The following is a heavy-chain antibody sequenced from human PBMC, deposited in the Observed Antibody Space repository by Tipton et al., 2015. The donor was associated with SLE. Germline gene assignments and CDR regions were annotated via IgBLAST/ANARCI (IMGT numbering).Heavy chain of an antibody. CDR3: AKDRCSGCRGPDY. J-gene: IGHJ4*02. CDR2: LYSGGFS. V-gene: IGHV3-23*03. Sequence: GSLRLSCAASGFTFSDFAMSWVRQAPGKGLEWVSVLYSGGFSHYADSVKGRFTISRDLSKNTLYLQMANLGPEDTAVYYCAKDRCSGCRGPDYWGQGTLVTVSS. D-gene: IGHD5-12*01. CDR1: GFTFSDFA.